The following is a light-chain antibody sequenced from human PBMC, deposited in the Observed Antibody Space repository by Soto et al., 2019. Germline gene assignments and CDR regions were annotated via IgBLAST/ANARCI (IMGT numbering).Light chain of an antibody. CDR2: RDD. Sequence: QAVVTQPPSASGTPGQRVTISCSGSNFNIGTNAVYWFQHLPGLAPKVLIYRDDQRPSGVSDRFSGSKSGTSCSLAISGLRSEDEADYSCASWDDTLNAVVFGGGTKLTVL. J-gene: IGLJ3*02. CDR3: ASWDDTLNAVV. CDR1: NFNIGTNA. V-gene: IGLV1-47*01.